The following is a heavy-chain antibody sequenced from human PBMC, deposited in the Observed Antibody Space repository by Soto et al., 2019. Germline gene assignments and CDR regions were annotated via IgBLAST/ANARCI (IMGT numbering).Heavy chain of an antibody. CDR3: ARAPEYSNSFVDY. CDR1: GFTFSSYA. CDR2: ISYDGSNK. Sequence: QVQLVESGGGVVQPGRSLRLSCAASGFTFSSYAMHWVRQAPGKGLEWVAVISYDGSNKYYADSVKGRFTFSRDNSKNTLYLQMNSLRAEDTAVYYCARAPEYSNSFVDYWGQGTLVTVSS. D-gene: IGHD6-6*01. V-gene: IGHV3-30-3*01. J-gene: IGHJ4*02.